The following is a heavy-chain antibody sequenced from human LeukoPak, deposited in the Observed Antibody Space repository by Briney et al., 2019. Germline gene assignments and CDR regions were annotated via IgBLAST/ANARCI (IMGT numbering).Heavy chain of an antibody. CDR1: GFTFCSYG. Sequence: GGSLRLSCAASGFTFCSYGMSWVRQAPGKGLEWVSFISPSGDRTSNADSVEGRFTISRDNPRDTLYLQMNSLRDEDTAGYYCAIMHGYYDGSGYWVQWGQGTLVTVSS. V-gene: IGHV3-23*01. D-gene: IGHD3-22*01. CDR3: AIMHGYYDGSGYWVQ. J-gene: IGHJ4*02. CDR2: ISPSGDRT.